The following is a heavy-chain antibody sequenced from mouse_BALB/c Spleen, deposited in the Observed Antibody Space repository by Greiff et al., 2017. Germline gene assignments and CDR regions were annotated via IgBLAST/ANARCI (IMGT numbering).Heavy chain of an antibody. V-gene: IGHV3-2*02. CDR2: ISYSGST. CDR1: GYSITSDYA. D-gene: IGHD2-14*01. Sequence: EVKLMESGPGLVKPSQSLSLTCTVTGYSITSDYAWNWIRQFPGNKLEWMGYISYSGSTSYNPSLKSRISITRDTSKNQFFLQLNSVTTEDTATYYCAGGYYRYSPFADWGQGTLVTVSA. CDR3: AGGYYRYSPFAD. J-gene: IGHJ3*01.